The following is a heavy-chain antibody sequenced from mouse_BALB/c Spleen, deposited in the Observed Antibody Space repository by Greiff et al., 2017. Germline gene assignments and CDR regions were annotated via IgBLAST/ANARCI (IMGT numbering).Heavy chain of an antibody. CDR3: AITTVPYAMDY. Sequence: QVQLKESGAELVRPGASVKLSCKALGYTFTDYEMHWVKQTPVHGLEWIGAIHPGSGGTAYNQKFKGKATITADTSSNTAYLQLSSLTSEDTAVYYCAITTVPYAMDYWGQGTSVTVSS. V-gene: IGHV1-15*01. CDR1: GYTFTDYE. J-gene: IGHJ4*01. D-gene: IGHD1-1*01. CDR2: IHPGSGGT.